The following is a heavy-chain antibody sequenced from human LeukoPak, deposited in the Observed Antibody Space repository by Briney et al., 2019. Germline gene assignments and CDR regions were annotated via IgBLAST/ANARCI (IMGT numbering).Heavy chain of an antibody. CDR3: AREGSYDSKHAWNDY. CDR1: GYTFTSYG. CDR2: ISAYNGNT. D-gene: IGHD3-22*01. J-gene: IGHJ4*02. Sequence: GASVKVSCKASGYTFTSYGISWVRQAPGQGLERMGWISAYNGNTNYAQKLQGRVTMTTDTSTSTAYMELRSLRSDDTAVYYCAREGSYDSKHAWNDYWGQGTLVTVSS. V-gene: IGHV1-18*01.